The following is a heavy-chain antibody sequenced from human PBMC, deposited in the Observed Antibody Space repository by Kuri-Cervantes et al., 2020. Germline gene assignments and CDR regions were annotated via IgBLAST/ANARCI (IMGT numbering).Heavy chain of an antibody. CDR1: GFTFSSYG. V-gene: IGHV3-33*01. J-gene: IGHJ6*02. D-gene: IGHD3-10*01. CDR3: ARNPQHDYYGSGSYYSGYYYYGMDV. Sequence: GGSLRLSCAASGFTFSSYGMHWVRQAPGKGLEWVAVIWYDGSNKYYADSVKGRFTISRDNSKNTLYLQMNSLRAEDTAVYYCARNPQHDYYGSGSYYSGYYYYGMDVWGQGTTVTVSS. CDR2: IWYDGSNK.